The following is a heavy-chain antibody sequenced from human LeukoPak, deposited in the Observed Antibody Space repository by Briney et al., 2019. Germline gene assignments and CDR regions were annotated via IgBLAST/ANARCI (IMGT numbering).Heavy chain of an antibody. Sequence: GGSLRLSCAASGSTVSSNYMSWVRQAPGKGLEWVSVIYSGGSTYYADSVKGRFTISRDNSKNTLYLQMNSLRAEDTAVYYCARSLIAAAGTIYFDYWGQGTLVTVSS. D-gene: IGHD6-13*01. V-gene: IGHV3-66*01. CDR3: ARSLIAAAGTIYFDY. CDR1: GSTVSSNY. J-gene: IGHJ4*02. CDR2: IYSGGST.